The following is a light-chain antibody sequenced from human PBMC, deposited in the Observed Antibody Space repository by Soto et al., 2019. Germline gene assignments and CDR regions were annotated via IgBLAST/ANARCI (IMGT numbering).Light chain of an antibody. CDR3: SSYAGSNNLV. Sequence: QSALTQPPSASGSPGQSVTISCTGTSSDVGGYNYVSWYQQHPGKAPKLMIYGVSTRPSGVPDRFSGSKSGNTASLTVSGLQAEDEADYYCSSYAGSNNLVFGGGTKVTVL. CDR1: SSDVGGYNY. CDR2: GVS. J-gene: IGLJ2*01. V-gene: IGLV2-8*01.